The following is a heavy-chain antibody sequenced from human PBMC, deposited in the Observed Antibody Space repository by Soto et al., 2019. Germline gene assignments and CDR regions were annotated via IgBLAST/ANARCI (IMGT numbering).Heavy chain of an antibody. J-gene: IGHJ3*02. V-gene: IGHV1-2*07. CDR2: LNPHTGDT. CDR1: GYTLSDYF. CDR3: TREGGGIGTGGTGNDAFDS. Sequence: QVQLLQSGAEVRKPGASVRVSCEASGYTLSDYFMQWVRQAPGQGLEWMGWLNPHTGDTHYAHECQGRVTLNRDTSIYTAYMELNRLTSEDTAVYCCTREGGGIGTGGTGNDAFDSWCQGTKVTVSS. D-gene: IGHD6-13*01.